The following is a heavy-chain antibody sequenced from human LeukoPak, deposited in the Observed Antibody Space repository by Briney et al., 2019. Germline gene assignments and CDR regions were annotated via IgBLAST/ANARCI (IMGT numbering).Heavy chain of an antibody. D-gene: IGHD4/OR15-4a*01. V-gene: IGHV4-39*01. CDR3: ARSRMVADTDY. J-gene: IGHJ4*02. CDR1: GGSISSYY. Sequence: SETLSLTCTVSGGSISSYYWGWIRQPPGKGLEWIGSIYYSGSTYYNPSLKSRVTISVDTSKNQFSLKLSSVTAADTAVYYCARSRMVADTDYWGQGTLVTVSS. CDR2: IYYSGST.